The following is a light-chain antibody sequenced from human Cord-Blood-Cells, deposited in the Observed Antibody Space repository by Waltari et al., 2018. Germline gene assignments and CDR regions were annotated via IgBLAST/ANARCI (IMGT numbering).Light chain of an antibody. CDR2: GAS. CDR1: QSVSSN. Sequence: EVVIRQSLATLSVSQVERATLHCRASQSVSSNLAWYQQKPGQAPRLLIYGASTRATGIPARFSGSGSGTEFTLTISSLQSEDFAVYYCQQYNNWPPYTFGQGTKLEIK. V-gene: IGKV3-15*01. CDR3: QQYNNWPPYT. J-gene: IGKJ2*01.